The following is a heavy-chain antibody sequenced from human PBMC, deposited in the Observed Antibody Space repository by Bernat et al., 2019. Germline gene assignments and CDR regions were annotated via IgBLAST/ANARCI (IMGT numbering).Heavy chain of an antibody. CDR1: GFSLSTSGMC. Sequence: QVTLRESGPALVKPTQTLTLTCTFSGFSLSTSGMCVSWIRQPPGKALEWLARIDWDDDKYYSTSLKTRLTISKDTPKNQVVLTMTNMDPVDTATYYWARTSRYCSGGSCYGDAFDIWGQGTMVTVSS. CDR3: ARTSRYCSGGSCYGDAFDI. CDR2: IDWDDDK. J-gene: IGHJ3*02. D-gene: IGHD2-15*01. V-gene: IGHV2-70*15.